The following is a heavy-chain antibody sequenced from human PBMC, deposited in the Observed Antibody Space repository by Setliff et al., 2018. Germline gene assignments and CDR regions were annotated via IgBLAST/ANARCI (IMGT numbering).Heavy chain of an antibody. J-gene: IGHJ3*02. CDR2: ISTSGSTI. CDR1: GFTFSDYE. D-gene: IGHD3-3*01. V-gene: IGHV3-48*03. Sequence: GGSLRLSCEVSGFTFSDYEMNWVRQAPGKGLEWVSYISTSGSTIYYAVSVKGRFTISRDNAENSLYLQMNSLRAEDTAIYYCARDTYTIFGVVPSEAHAFDIWGQGTMVTVSS. CDR3: ARDTYTIFGVVPSEAHAFDI.